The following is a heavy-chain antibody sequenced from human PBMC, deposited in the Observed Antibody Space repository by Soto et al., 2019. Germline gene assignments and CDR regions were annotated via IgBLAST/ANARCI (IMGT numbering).Heavy chain of an antibody. D-gene: IGHD2-21*01. Sequence: PSETLSLTCTVSGGSNSSSSNYWGWIRQPPGKGLEWIGSIYYSGSTYYNPSLKSRVTISVDTSKNHFSLKLSSVTAADTAVYYCARQGDSDESRPYGMDVRGQGTTVTVSS. CDR3: ARQGDSDESRPYGMDV. V-gene: IGHV4-39*01. J-gene: IGHJ6*02. CDR2: IYYSGST. CDR1: GGSNSSSSNY.